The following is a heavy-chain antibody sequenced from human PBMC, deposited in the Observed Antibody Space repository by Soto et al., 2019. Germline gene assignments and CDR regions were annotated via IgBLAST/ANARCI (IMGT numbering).Heavy chain of an antibody. CDR3: AAFPIAVAGNVCVQH. CDR2: INPDVSAI. V-gene: IGHV3-7*01. J-gene: IGHJ1*01. CDR1: GFTFSSYW. Sequence: EVQLVESGGGLVQPGGCLRLSCAASGFTFSSYWMGWVRQPPGKGLEWVANINPDVSAIYYVDSMKGRFTISSDNAKDSLYLLMNSLSAEDTAVYYCAAFPIAVAGNVCVQHWGQGDLFTVSS. D-gene: IGHD6-19*01.